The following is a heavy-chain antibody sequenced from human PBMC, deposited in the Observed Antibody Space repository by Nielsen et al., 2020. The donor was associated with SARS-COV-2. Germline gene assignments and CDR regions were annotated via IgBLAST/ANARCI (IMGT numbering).Heavy chain of an antibody. CDR3: ARGPYNWNYRSGGGMDV. CDR2: INHSGST. D-gene: IGHD1-7*01. J-gene: IGHJ6*02. CDR1: GGSISSSNW. Sequence: SETLSLTCAVSGGSISSSNWWSWVRQPPGKGLEWIGEINHSGSTNYNPSLKSRVTISVDTSKNQFSLKLSSVTAADTAVYYCARGPYNWNYRSGGGMDVWGQGTTVTVSS. V-gene: IGHV4-4*02.